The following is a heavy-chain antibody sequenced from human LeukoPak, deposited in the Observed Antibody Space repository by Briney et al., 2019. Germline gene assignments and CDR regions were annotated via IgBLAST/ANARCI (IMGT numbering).Heavy chain of an antibody. Sequence: PGGSLRLSCAASGFTFSSYGMNWVRQAPGKGLEWVSSISSSSSYIYYADSVKGRFTISRDNAKNSLYLQMNSLRAEDTAVYYCARLAVVVPAFSDHWGQGTLVTVSS. D-gene: IGHD2-2*01. V-gene: IGHV3-21*01. J-gene: IGHJ4*02. CDR3: ARLAVVVPAFSDH. CDR2: ISSSSSYI. CDR1: GFTFSSYG.